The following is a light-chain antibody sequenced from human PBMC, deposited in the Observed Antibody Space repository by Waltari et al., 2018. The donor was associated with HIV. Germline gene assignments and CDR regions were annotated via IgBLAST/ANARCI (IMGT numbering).Light chain of an antibody. CDR2: NTD. V-gene: IGLV8-61*01. Sequence: QTVVTQEPSFSVSPGGTITLTCGLSSGPVSTALYPSWYQQTTGQPPRTLIYNTDTRSSGVPDRFSGSIVGNKAALTITGAQSEDESDYYCLLYMASGRVFGGGTRLTVL. CDR3: LLYMASGRV. J-gene: IGLJ3*02. CDR1: SGPVSTALY.